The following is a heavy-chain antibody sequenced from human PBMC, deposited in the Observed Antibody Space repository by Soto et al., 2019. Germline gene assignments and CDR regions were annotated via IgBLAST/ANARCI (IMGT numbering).Heavy chain of an antibody. CDR2: ISAYNGNT. CDR1: GYTFTSYG. V-gene: IGHV1-18*01. D-gene: IGHD1-1*01. Sequence: GASVTVSCKASGYTFTSYGISWVRQAPGQGLEWMGWISAYNGNTNYAQKLQGRVTMTTDTSTSTAYMELRSLRSDDTAVYYCARGEQNPGKKMTTGTSSDYWGQGTLVTVSS. J-gene: IGHJ4*02. CDR3: ARGEQNPGKKMTTGTSSDY.